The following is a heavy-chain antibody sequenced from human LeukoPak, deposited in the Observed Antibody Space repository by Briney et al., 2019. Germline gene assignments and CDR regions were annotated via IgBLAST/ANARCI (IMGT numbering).Heavy chain of an antibody. CDR2: IKEDGSEK. J-gene: IGHJ4*02. V-gene: IGHV3-7*01. CDR3: ARDSSGYQ. CDR1: GFTFSTYW. D-gene: IGHD3-22*01. Sequence: SGGSLRLSCAASGFTFSTYWMSWVRQAPGKGLEWVANIKEDGSEKYHGDSVKGRFTISRGNAKNSLYLQMNSLRAEDTAVYYCARDSSGYQWGQGTLVTVSS.